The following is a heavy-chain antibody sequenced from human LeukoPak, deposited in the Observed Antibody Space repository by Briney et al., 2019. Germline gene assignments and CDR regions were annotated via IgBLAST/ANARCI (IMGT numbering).Heavy chain of an antibody. D-gene: IGHD3-22*01. Sequence: ASVKVSCKGSGYNFVGYYIHWVRQVPGQGLEWMGWINPNSGGTNYAQQFQGRLTMTRDTSISTAYMELSRLRSDDTAVYYCARVKTMIIVVSLFDYWGQGTLVTVSS. CDR2: INPNSGGT. J-gene: IGHJ4*02. CDR3: ARVKTMIIVVSLFDY. V-gene: IGHV1-2*02. CDR1: GYNFVGYY.